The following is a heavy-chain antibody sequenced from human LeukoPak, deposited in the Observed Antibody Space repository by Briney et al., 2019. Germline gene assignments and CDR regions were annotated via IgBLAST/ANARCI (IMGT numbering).Heavy chain of an antibody. Sequence: PGGSLRLSCAASGFTFSSYAMSWVRQAPGKGPEWVSAISGSGGSTYYADSVKGRFTISRDNAKNSLYLQMNSLRAEDTAVYYCARSPPFYKDAFDIWGQGTMVTVSS. CDR2: ISGSGGST. CDR3: ARSPPFYKDAFDI. V-gene: IGHV3-23*01. CDR1: GFTFSSYA. D-gene: IGHD1-1*01. J-gene: IGHJ3*02.